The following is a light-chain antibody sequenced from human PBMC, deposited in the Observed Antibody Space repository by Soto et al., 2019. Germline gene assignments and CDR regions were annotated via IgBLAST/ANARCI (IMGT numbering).Light chain of an antibody. CDR1: QSVSNNY. J-gene: IGKJ1*01. V-gene: IGKV3-20*01. Sequence: IVMTQSPGTLSLSPGERATIYFRSSQSVSNNYLAWYQQKPRPAPRLLFDGATSRAAGIADRFSGRWGGTYFTLTISILEPEDFALYYWQQYGSSPPTFGQGTKVDI. CDR2: GAT. CDR3: QQYGSSPPT.